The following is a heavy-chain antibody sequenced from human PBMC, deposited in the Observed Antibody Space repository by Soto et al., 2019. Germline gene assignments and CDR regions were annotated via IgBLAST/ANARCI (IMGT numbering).Heavy chain of an antibody. J-gene: IGHJ4*02. CDR2: INSDGSTT. Sequence: EVQLVESGGGLVQPGGSLRLSCAASGFTFTNYWMHWVRQAPGKGLVWVSRINSDGSTTNYADSVKGRLTISRDNAKNTLYLQMDRLRAEDTAVYYCVRGIVAAGFDSWGQGTLVTVSS. D-gene: IGHD6-13*01. CDR1: GFTFTNYW. CDR3: VRGIVAAGFDS. V-gene: IGHV3-74*01.